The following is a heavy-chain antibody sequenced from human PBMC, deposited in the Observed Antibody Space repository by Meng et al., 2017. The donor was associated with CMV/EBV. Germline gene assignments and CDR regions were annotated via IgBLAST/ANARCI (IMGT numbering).Heavy chain of an antibody. CDR3: ERAYPPYSGYPFDY. V-gene: IGHV4-59*01. CDR1: GGSISSYY. Sequence: SETLSLTCTVSGGSISSYYWSWIRQPPGKGLEWIGYIYYSGSTNYNPSLKSRVTISVDTSKNQFSLKLSSVTDADTAVYYCERAYPPYSGYPFDYWGQGTLVTVSS. D-gene: IGHD5-12*01. J-gene: IGHJ4*02. CDR2: IYYSGST.